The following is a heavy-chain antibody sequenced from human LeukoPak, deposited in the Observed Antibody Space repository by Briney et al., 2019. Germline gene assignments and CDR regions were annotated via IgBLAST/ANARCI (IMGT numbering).Heavy chain of an antibody. CDR1: GGSFSGYY. V-gene: IGHV4-34*01. CDR2: INHSGST. Sequence: SETLSLTCAVYGGSFSGYYWSWIRQPPGKGLEWIGEINHSGSTNYNPSLKSRVTISVDTSKNQFSLKLSSVTAADTAVYYCARFSRSSGPGRPFSFDYWGQGTLVTVSS. J-gene: IGHJ4*02. CDR3: ARFSRSSGPGRPFSFDY. D-gene: IGHD3-16*02.